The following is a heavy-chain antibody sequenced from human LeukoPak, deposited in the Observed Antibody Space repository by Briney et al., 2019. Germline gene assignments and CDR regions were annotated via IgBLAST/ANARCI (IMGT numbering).Heavy chain of an antibody. V-gene: IGHV4-59*01. D-gene: IGHD5-18*01. CDR3: ARGVDTAMVPSFDY. CDR2: IYYSGST. J-gene: IGHJ4*02. CDR1: GDSIISYY. Sequence: PSETLSLTSTLCGDSIISYYWCWIRQPPGKGLEWIGYIYYSGSTNYNPSLKSRVTISVDTSKNQFSLKLSSVTAADTALYYCARGVDTAMVPSFDYWGQGTLVTVSS.